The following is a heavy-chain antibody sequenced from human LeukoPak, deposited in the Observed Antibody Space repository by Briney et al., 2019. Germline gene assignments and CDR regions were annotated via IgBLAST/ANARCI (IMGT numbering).Heavy chain of an antibody. CDR3: ARSYGGNSYYFDY. D-gene: IGHD4-23*01. CDR1: GFTFSDYY. V-gene: IGHV3-11*04. CDR2: IDTTANTI. J-gene: IGHJ4*02. Sequence: GGSLRLSCAASGFTFSDYYMSWIRQAPGKGLEWVSHIDTTANTIYYADSVKGRFTISRDNAKNSLYLQMNSLRAEDTAVYYCARSYGGNSYYFDYWGQGTLVTVSS.